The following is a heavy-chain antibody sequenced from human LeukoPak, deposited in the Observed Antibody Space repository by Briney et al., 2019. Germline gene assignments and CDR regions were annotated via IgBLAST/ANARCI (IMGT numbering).Heavy chain of an antibody. V-gene: IGHV3-7*05. CDR1: GFTFSSYW. J-gene: IGHJ4*02. D-gene: IGHD6-6*01. CDR2: IQQGGSEK. CDR3: ARCHSSSSGDY. Sequence: PGGSLRLSCAASGFTFSSYWMSWVRQAPGKGLEWVANIQQGGSEKYYVDSVKGRCTISRDNAKNSLFLQMNSLRAEDTAVYYCARCHSSSSGDYWGQGTLVTVSS.